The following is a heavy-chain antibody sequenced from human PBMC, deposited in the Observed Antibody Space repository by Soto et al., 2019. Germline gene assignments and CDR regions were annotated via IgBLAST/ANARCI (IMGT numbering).Heavy chain of an antibody. D-gene: IGHD6-19*01. V-gene: IGHV6-1*01. CDR2: TYYRSNWRY. Sequence: ETLSVTWAISGDSVSSNTAALNWIRSSPSRGLEWLGRTYYRSNWRYDYQVTVKTRITVNPDTSQNHFSLQLNSVTPDDTAVYYCARGVAGTGFDLWGQGTLVTVSS. CDR3: ARGVAGTGFDL. CDR1: GDSVSSNTAA. J-gene: IGHJ4*02.